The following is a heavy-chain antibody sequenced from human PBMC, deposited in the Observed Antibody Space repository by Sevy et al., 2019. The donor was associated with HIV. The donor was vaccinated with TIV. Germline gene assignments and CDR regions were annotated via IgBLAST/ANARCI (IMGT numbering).Heavy chain of an antibody. J-gene: IGHJ4*02. D-gene: IGHD2-2*01. CDR2: ISYDGSSK. CDR1: GFTFSSFA. V-gene: IGHV3-30-3*01. Sequence: GGSLRLSCAASGFTFSSFAMHWVRQAPGKGLEWVAVISYDGSSKYYPDSVKVRFTISRDNAKNTLYLQMNRLRPEDTAVYFCAILGVDCVSTNCYGMRSLSFDFWGQGTLVTVSS. CDR3: AILGVDCVSTNCYGMRSLSFDF.